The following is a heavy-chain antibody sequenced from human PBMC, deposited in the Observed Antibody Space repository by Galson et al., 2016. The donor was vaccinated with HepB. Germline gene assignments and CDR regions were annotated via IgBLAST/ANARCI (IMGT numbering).Heavy chain of an antibody. CDR2: ISGSYYT. CDR3: ASDTLVVSRGVIFYMDV. Sequence: SLRLSCAASGFPFSSYGMNWVRRAPGKGLEWVSSISGSYYTNYADSVKGRFTISRDNAKNSVYLQINSLRAEDTAVYYCASDTLVVSRGVIFYMDVWGKGTTVTVAS. J-gene: IGHJ6*03. CDR1: GFPFSSYG. V-gene: IGHV3-21*01. D-gene: IGHD3-10*01.